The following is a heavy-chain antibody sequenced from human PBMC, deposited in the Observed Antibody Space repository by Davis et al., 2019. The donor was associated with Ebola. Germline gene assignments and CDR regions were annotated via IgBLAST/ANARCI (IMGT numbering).Heavy chain of an antibody. V-gene: IGHV1-8*02. J-gene: IGHJ4*02. CDR2: MNPNSGNT. CDR3: ARDLDTAMVTREDY. Sequence: ASVKVSCKASGGTFSTYAINWVRQATGQGLEWMGWMNPNSGNTGYAQKFQGRVTMTRNTSISTAYMELSSLRSEDTAVYYCARDLDTAMVTREDYWGQGTLVTVSS. D-gene: IGHD5-18*01. CDR1: GGTFSTYA.